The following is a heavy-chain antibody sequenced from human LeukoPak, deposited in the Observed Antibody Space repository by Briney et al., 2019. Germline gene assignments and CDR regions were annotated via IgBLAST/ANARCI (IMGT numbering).Heavy chain of an antibody. Sequence: PGGSLRLSCAASGFTFSSYSMNWVRQAPGKGLEWVSYISSSSSTIYYADSVKGRFTISRDNAKNSLYLQMNSLRAEDTAVYYCARRAAAGTPDYWGQGTLVTVSS. V-gene: IGHV3-48*01. CDR1: GFTFSSYS. J-gene: IGHJ4*02. CDR2: ISSSSSTI. D-gene: IGHD6-13*01. CDR3: ARRAAAGTPDY.